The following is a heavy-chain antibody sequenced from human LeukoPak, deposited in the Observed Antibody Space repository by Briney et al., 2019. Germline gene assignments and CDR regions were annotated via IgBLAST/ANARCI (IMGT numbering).Heavy chain of an antibody. Sequence: PSETLSLTCAVSGGSISSYYWSWIRQPPGKGLEWIGYFHYSGSTNYSPFLKSRVTISIDTSKNQFSLEVSSVTAADTAVYYCARGSSWSYYFDYWGQGTLVTVSS. V-gene: IGHV4-59*01. CDR2: FHYSGST. D-gene: IGHD6-13*01. CDR3: ARGSSWSYYFDY. CDR1: GGSISSYY. J-gene: IGHJ4*02.